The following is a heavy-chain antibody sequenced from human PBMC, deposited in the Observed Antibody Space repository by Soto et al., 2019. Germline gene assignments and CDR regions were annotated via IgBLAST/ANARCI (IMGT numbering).Heavy chain of an antibody. CDR2: INPSGGST. V-gene: IGHV1-46*01. CDR3: ARDLSMGLRYRSPGY. CDR1: GYTFTSYY. Sequence: ASVKVSCKASGYTFTSYYMHWVRQAPGQGLEWMGIINPSGGSTSYAQKFQGRVTMTRDTSTSTVYMELSSLRSEDTAVYYCARDLSMGLRYRSPGYWCQGTLVTVS. J-gene: IGHJ4*02. D-gene: IGHD5-12*01.